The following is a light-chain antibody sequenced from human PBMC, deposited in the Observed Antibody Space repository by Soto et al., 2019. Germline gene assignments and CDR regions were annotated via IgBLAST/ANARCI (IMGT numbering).Light chain of an antibody. CDR1: SSDVGTYNL. V-gene: IGLV2-23*02. J-gene: IGLJ2*01. CDR2: EVV. CDR3: CSYAGSSMFV. Sequence: SVLTQPASVSGSPGQSITISCTGSSSDVGTYNLVSWYQHHPGKAPKLMISEVVKRPSGVSNRFSGSKSGNTASLTISGLQAEDEADYYCCSYAGSSMFVFGGGTKLTVL.